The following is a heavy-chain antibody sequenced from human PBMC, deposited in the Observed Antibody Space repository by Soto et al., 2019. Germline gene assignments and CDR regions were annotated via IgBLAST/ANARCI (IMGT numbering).Heavy chain of an antibody. V-gene: IGHV3-23*01. CDR2: ISGSAGST. J-gene: IGHJ4*02. CDR3: TKDLWPYLPAGGEFDS. Sequence: EVQLLESGGGLVQPGGSLRLSCAASGFTSSSYAMSWVRQAPGKGLEWVSAISGSAGSTYYADSVNGRFTISRDNSKNTLYLQMNSLRAEDTAVFYCTKDLWPYLPAGGEFDSWGQGTLVTVSS. D-gene: IGHD3-16*01. CDR1: GFTSSSYA.